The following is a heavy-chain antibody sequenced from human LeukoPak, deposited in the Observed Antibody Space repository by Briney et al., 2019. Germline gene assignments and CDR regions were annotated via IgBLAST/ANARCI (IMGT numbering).Heavy chain of an antibody. V-gene: IGHV3-48*01. D-gene: IGHD3-10*01. J-gene: IGHJ3*02. Sequence: PGGSPRLSCAASGFTLSTHAMSWVRQAPGKGLEWVSYITTGGSTIYYADSVKGRFTSSRDTAKTSLYLQMNTLRAEDTAVYYCVREAGADAFDIWGQWRMVTVSS. CDR1: GFTLSTHA. CDR3: VREAGADAFDI. CDR2: ITTGGSTI.